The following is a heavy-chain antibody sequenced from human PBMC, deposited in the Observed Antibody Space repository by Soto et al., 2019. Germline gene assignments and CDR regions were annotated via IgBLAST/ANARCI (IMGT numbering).Heavy chain of an antibody. Sequence: QVQLVESGGGLVKPGGSLRLSCAASGFTFSDYQMGWIRQAPGKGLEWVAYISSSISYTNYAESVKGRFIISRDNAKNLLYLQMNSLGAEDTAVYYCARDGCSSFSCYGNESFDFWGQGTLVTVSS. V-gene: IGHV3-11*06. D-gene: IGHD2-2*01. CDR2: ISSSISYT. J-gene: IGHJ3*01. CDR1: GFTFSDYQ. CDR3: ARDGCSSFSCYGNESFDF.